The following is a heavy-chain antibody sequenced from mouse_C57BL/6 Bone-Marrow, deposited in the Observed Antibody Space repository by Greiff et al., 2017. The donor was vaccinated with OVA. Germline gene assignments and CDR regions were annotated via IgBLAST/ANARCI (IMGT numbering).Heavy chain of an antibody. D-gene: IGHD2-2*01. Sequence: VQLKQSGPELVKPGASVKISCKASGYAFSSYWMNWVKQRPGKGLEWIGRIYTGDGDTYYNGKFKGKATLTAAKTSSTAYMQLSSLTSEDSAVYFCARNYGYFFAYWGQGTLVTVSA. CDR3: ARNYGYFFAY. CDR2: IYTGDGDT. CDR1: GYAFSSYW. V-gene: IGHV1-82*01. J-gene: IGHJ3*01.